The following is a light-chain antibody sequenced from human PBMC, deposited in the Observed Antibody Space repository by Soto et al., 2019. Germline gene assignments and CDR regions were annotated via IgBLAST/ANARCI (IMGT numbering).Light chain of an antibody. CDR2: GAS. Sequence: EIVVTLSPAPISMSQGERATLSWRASRGVSSNFAWYQQNPGQAPRLLISGASTRAPGIPARFSGSGSGTEFTLTISSLQSEDFAVYYCQQYNNWPRTFGQGTKVDIK. CDR1: RGVSSN. CDR3: QQYNNWPRT. V-gene: IGKV3-15*01. J-gene: IGKJ1*01.